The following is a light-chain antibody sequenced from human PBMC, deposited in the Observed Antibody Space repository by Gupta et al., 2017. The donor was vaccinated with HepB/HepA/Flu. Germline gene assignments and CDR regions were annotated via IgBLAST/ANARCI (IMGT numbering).Light chain of an antibody. J-gene: IGKJ3*01. Sequence: EIVLTQSPAFQSVPPNEKVTITCRASQSIGNRLHWYQQKPDQSPKLLIKYSSQSISGVPSRFSGSGYGTDFTLTINSLEAEDAAAYYCHQSSSLPFTFGPGTKVDVK. V-gene: IGKV6D-21*02. CDR3: HQSSSLPFT. CDR1: QSIGNR. CDR2: YSS.